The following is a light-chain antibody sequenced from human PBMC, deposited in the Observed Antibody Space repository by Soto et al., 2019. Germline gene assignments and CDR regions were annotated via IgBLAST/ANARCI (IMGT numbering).Light chain of an antibody. CDR1: SSDVGGYNY. V-gene: IGLV2-8*01. J-gene: IGLJ1*01. CDR3: SSYEGGGKYV. CDR2: EVS. Sequence: QSVLTQPPSASGSPGQSVTISCTGTSSDVGGYNYVSWYQQHPGKAPKLMIYEVSKRPSGVPDRFSGSKSGNTASLTVSGLQAEDEADYYCSSYEGGGKYVFGTGTKVTVL.